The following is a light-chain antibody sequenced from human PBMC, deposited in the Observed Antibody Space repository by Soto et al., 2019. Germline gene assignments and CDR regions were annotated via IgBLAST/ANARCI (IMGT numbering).Light chain of an antibody. J-gene: IGKJ5*01. Sequence: IVLMPSPGTLSLSPRERDTLSCSTSQSVSSSYLAWYQQKPGQPPRLLIYGASSRATGIPDRFSCSGSGTDFTLTISSLEPEDFAVFYCQRYDSLPSTVGQGTRLDIK. CDR2: GAS. CDR1: QSVSSSY. CDR3: QRYDSLPST. V-gene: IGKV3-20*01.